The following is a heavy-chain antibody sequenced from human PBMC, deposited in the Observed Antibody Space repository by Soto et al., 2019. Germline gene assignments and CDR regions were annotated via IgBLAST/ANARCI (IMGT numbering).Heavy chain of an antibody. V-gene: IGHV1-8*01. Sequence: ASVKVSCKASGYTFTNYDVNWFRQATGQGLEWVGWMNPNSGGTGFAPKFQGRVTLTRDTSISTAYMELSSLRSEDTAVYYCATSGYYGSGHYDYWGQGTLVTVSS. D-gene: IGHD3-10*01. CDR2: MNPNSGGT. CDR3: ATSGYYGSGHYDY. CDR1: GYTFTNYD. J-gene: IGHJ4*02.